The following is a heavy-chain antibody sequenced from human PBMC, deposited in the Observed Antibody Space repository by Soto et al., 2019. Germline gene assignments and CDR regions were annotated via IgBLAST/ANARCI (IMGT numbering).Heavy chain of an antibody. CDR1: GLNFDDFA. CDR3: AKGRYDFWSPYYFDS. V-gene: IGHV3-9*01. J-gene: IGHJ4*02. CDR2: ITWNSRVL. D-gene: IGHD3-3*01. Sequence: GGSLRLSCVGTGLNFDDFAMHWVRQAPGKGLEWVSGITWNSRVLAYADSVKGRFTISRDNARNSLYLQMDSLRDEDTALYYCAKGRYDFWSPYYFDSWGQGTLVTVS.